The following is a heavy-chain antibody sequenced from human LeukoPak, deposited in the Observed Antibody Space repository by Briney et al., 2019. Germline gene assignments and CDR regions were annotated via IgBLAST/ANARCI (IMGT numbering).Heavy chain of an antibody. CDR3: ARVPVAPITFDY. V-gene: IGHV1-46*01. CDR2: ISPSGGST. J-gene: IGHJ4*02. CDR1: GYTFTNYY. D-gene: IGHD5-12*01. Sequence: ASVKVSCKAFGYTFTNYYMHWVRQAPGQGLEWMGIISPSGGSTSYAQKFQGRVTMTRDTSTSTVYMELSSLRSEDTAVYYCARVPVAPITFDYWGQGTLVTVSS.